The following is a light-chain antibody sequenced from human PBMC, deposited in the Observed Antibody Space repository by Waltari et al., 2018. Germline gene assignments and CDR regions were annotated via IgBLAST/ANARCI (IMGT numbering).Light chain of an antibody. Sequence: SFYLTQPPSVSVSPGQTAPITCPGDKLGSSFVSWYQQKSGQSPVVLIYEDNKRPSGIPERISGSNSGNTATLTIRGTQATDEADYHCQAWDSVTVIFGGVTKLTVL. CDR2: EDN. J-gene: IGLJ2*01. CDR3: QAWDSVTVI. CDR1: KLGSSF. V-gene: IGLV3-1*01.